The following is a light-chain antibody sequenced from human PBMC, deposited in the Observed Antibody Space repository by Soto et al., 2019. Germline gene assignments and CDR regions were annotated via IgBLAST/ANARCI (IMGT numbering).Light chain of an antibody. J-gene: IGKJ1*01. CDR2: GAS. CDR3: QQHYSTPPWP. V-gene: IGKV3D-15*01. Sequence: EIVMTQSPATLSVSPGERATLSCRASQSVSSNLAWYQQKPGQAPRLLIYGASTRATGIPARFSGSGSGTGFTLTISSLQAEDVAVYYCQQHYSTPPWPFGQGTKVDIK. CDR1: QSVSSN.